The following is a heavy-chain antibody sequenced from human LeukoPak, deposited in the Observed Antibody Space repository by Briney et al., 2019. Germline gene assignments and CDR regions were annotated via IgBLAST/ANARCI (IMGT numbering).Heavy chain of an antibody. Sequence: SETLSLTCTVSGGSIGSSSYYWGWIRQPPGKGLEGIGSIYYSGSTYYNPSLKSRVTISVDTSKNQFSLKLSSVTAADTAVYYCARRAAAVIDAFDIWGQGTMVTVSS. CDR2: IYYSGST. J-gene: IGHJ3*02. V-gene: IGHV4-39*01. CDR3: ARRAAAVIDAFDI. CDR1: GGSIGSSSYY. D-gene: IGHD6-13*01.